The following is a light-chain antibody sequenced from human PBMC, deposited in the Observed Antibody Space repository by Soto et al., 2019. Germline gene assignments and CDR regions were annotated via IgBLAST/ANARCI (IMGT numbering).Light chain of an antibody. CDR3: QHYGSSPYT. Sequence: PGERATLSCRASQSVSRSYLCWYQQKPGQAPRLLIYGASNRATGIPDRFSGSGSGTDFTLTISRLQPEDFAVYYCQHYGSSPYTFGQGTKLEIK. CDR1: QSVSRSY. CDR2: GAS. J-gene: IGKJ2*01. V-gene: IGKV3-20*01.